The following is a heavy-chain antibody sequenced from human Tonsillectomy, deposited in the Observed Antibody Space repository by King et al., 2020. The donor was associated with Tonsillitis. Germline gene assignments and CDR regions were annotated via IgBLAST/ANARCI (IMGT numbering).Heavy chain of an antibody. Sequence: VQLVESGGGLVQPGGSLRLSCAASGFTFSSYSMTWVRQAPGEGLEWGANIKQDGSEKYYVDSVKGRFTISRDSAKNSLYLQMNSLRAEDTAVYYCARAGVSAAFDIWGQGTMVTVSS. CDR2: IKQDGSEK. D-gene: IGHD3-10*01. CDR3: ARAGVSAAFDI. V-gene: IGHV3-7*03. J-gene: IGHJ3*02. CDR1: GFTFSSYS.